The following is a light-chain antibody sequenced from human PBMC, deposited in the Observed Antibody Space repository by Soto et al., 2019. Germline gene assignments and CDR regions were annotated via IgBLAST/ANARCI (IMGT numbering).Light chain of an antibody. CDR3: QQYNSYSRT. V-gene: IGKV3-20*01. J-gene: IGKJ1*01. CDR1: QSVSNNF. CDR2: GAT. Sequence: EIVLTQSPGTLSLSPGEGDTLSCRASQSVSNNFLAWYQQQPGRAPRLLIYGATSRATGIPDRFSGSGSGTEFTLTISSLQPDDFATYYCQQYNSYSRTFGQGTKVDIK.